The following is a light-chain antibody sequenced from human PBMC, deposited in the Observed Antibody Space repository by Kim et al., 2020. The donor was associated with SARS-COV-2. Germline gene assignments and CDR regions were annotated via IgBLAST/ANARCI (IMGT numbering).Light chain of an antibody. J-gene: IGKJ1*01. V-gene: IGKV3-20*01. CDR3: QQYGSSPVT. CDR2: GAS. CDR1: QTVTSNY. Sequence: EIALTQSPGTLSLSPGERATLSCRASQTVTSNYLAWYQQKPGQAPRLLIYGASSRATGIPDRFSGSGSGTDFTLTISRLEPEDFAVYYCQQYGSSPVTFCQGTKVDIK.